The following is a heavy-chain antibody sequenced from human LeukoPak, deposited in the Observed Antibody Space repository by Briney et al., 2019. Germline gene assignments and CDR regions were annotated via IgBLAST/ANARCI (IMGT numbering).Heavy chain of an antibody. J-gene: IGHJ4*02. CDR1: GFTFSSYA. Sequence: GGSVRLSCAASGFTFSSYAMNWVRQAPGKGLEWVSAISGSGGSTYYADSVKGRFTISRDNSKNTLYLQMNSLRAEDTAIYYCAKDLGGEGGSGFPGYWGRGTLVTDSS. V-gene: IGHV3-23*01. CDR2: ISGSGGST. D-gene: IGHD3-10*01. CDR3: AKDLGGEGGSGFPGY.